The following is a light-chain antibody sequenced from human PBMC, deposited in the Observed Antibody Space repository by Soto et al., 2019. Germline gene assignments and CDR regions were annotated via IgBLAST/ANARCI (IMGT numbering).Light chain of an antibody. J-gene: IGLJ1*01. CDR2: EGS. V-gene: IGLV2-23*01. CDR1: SSDVGSYNL. CDR3: CSYAGSSTYV. Sequence: QSALTQPASGSGSPGQSITISCTGTSSDVGSYNLVSWYQQHPGKAPKLMIYEGSKRPSGVSNRFSGSKSGNTASLTISGLQAEDEADYYCCSYAGSSTYVFGTGTQLTVL.